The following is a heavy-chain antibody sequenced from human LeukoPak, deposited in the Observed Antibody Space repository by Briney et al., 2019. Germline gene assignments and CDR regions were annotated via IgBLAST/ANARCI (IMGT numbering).Heavy chain of an antibody. J-gene: IGHJ4*02. CDR2: IYPGYSET. CDR1: GYSFTSYW. Sequence: GESLKVSFKGSGYSFTSYWIGWVRQMPGKGREWMGIIYPGYSETRYIPSFQGQVTISAEKSISTAYLQWSRLTASDTAMYYCARLVVTANCFDYWGQGTLVTVSS. V-gene: IGHV5-51*01. CDR3: ARLVVTANCFDY. D-gene: IGHD2-21*02.